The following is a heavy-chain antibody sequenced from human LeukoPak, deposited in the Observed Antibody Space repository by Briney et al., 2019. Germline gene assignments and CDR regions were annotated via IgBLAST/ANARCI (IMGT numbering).Heavy chain of an antibody. Sequence: PGRSLRLSCAASGFTFSSYGMHWVRQAPGKGLEWVAVISYDGSNKYYADSVKGRFAISRDNSKNTLYLQMNGLRAEDTAVYYCAKDRELWFDYWGQGTLVTVSS. D-gene: IGHD1-7*01. CDR3: AKDRELWFDY. CDR2: ISYDGSNK. J-gene: IGHJ4*02. CDR1: GFTFSSYG. V-gene: IGHV3-30*18.